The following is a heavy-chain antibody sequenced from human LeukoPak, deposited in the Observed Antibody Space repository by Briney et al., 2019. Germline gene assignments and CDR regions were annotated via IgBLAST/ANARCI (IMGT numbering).Heavy chain of an antibody. Sequence: SVKVSCKASGGTFSSYAISWVRQAPGQGLEWMGGVIPIFGTANYAQKFQGRVTITADESASTAYMELSSLRSEDTAVYYCARGGYSYGPNFDYWGQGTLVTVSS. CDR2: VIPIFGTA. J-gene: IGHJ4*02. CDR1: GGTFSSYA. CDR3: ARGGYSYGPNFDY. D-gene: IGHD5-18*01. V-gene: IGHV1-69*01.